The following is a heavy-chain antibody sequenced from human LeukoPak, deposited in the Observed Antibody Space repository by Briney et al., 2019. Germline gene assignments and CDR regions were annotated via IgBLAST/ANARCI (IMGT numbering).Heavy chain of an antibody. Sequence: SETLSLTCTVSGGSISSSSYYWGWIRQPPGKGLEWIGSIYYSGSTNYNPSLKSRVTISVDTSKNQFSLKLSSVTAADTAVYYCARASNGEYQLLFSLWYFDLWGRGTLVTVSS. J-gene: IGHJ2*01. CDR1: GGSISSSSYY. CDR3: ARASNGEYQLLFSLWYFDL. CDR2: IYYSGST. D-gene: IGHD2-2*01. V-gene: IGHV4-39*07.